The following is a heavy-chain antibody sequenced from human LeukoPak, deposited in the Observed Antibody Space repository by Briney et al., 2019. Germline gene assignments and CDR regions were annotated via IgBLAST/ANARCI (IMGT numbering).Heavy chain of an antibody. CDR2: ISNDGGGT. Sequence: GGSLRLSCAASGFIFNNYGLIWVRQAPGKGLEWVSAISNDGGGTQYADFVDGRFTISRDNSKNTLFLQMSSLRAEDTALYYCAKGSSGYFADLWGQGTLVTVSP. D-gene: IGHD3-22*01. V-gene: IGHV3-23*01. J-gene: IGHJ5*02. CDR3: AKGSSGYFADL. CDR1: GFIFNNYG.